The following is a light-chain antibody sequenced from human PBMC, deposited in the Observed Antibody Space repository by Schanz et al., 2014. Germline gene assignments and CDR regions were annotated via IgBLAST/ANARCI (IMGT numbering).Light chain of an antibody. V-gene: IGKV3-20*01. J-gene: IGKJ1*01. Sequence: EIVLTQSPATLSLSPGERATLSCRASQSVSSSYLAWFQHKPGQAPRLLIYGASSRATGIPDRFSGSGSETDFTLTISRLEPEDFAVFYCQQFGKLPWTFGQGTKVEIK. CDR1: QSVSSSY. CDR2: GAS. CDR3: QQFGKLPWT.